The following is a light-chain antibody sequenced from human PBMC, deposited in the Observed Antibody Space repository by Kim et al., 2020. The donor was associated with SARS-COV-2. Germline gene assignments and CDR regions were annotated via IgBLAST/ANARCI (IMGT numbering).Light chain of an antibody. CDR3: QQCQTTPLT. CDR2: ATS. CDR1: QRGSTAY. Sequence: GERATLFCRATQRGSTAYLVWYQQKVGQAPRLLIYATSSRAIGVPDRFSGSGSETDFSLTISGLEPDDFAVYYCQQCQTTPLTFGGGTKVDIK. J-gene: IGKJ4*01. V-gene: IGKV3-20*01.